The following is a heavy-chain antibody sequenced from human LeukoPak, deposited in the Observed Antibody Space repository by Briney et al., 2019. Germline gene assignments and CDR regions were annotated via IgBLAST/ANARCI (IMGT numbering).Heavy chain of an antibody. Sequence: ASVKVSCKASGYTFTGYYIHWVRQAPGQGLEWMGWINPDSGDTKYAQKFQGRVTMTRDTSISTAYMELSSLRSDDTAVYYCARDHCTSINCYEYKYYGMDVWGQGTTVTVSS. J-gene: IGHJ6*02. CDR2: INPDSGDT. V-gene: IGHV1-2*02. D-gene: IGHD2-2*01. CDR1: GYTFTGYY. CDR3: ARDHCTSINCYEYKYYGMDV.